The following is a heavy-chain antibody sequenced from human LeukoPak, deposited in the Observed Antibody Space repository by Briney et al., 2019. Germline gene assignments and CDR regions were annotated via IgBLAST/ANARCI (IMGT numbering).Heavy chain of an antibody. CDR3: ANSANYGGNSGYFDY. CDR1: GGSFSGYY. J-gene: IGHJ4*02. Sequence: SETLSLTCAVYGGSFSGYYWSWIRQPPGKGLEWIGEINHSGSTNYNPSLKSRVTISVDTSKNQFSLKLSSVTAADTAVYYCANSANYGGNSGYFDYWGQGTLVTVSS. V-gene: IGHV4-34*01. CDR2: INHSGST. D-gene: IGHD4-23*01.